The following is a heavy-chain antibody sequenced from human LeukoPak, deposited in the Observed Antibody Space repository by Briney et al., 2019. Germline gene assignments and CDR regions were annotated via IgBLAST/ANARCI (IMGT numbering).Heavy chain of an antibody. CDR1: GFTFSSYA. V-gene: IGHV3-23*01. D-gene: IGHD5-18*01. CDR3: AKDPYTAMDYYYGMDV. Sequence: RSGGSLRLSCTASGFTFSSYAMNWVRQAPGKGLEWVSSISGSGGYTYYTDSVEGRFIISRDNSKNTLYLQMNSLRAEDTAVYYCAKDPYTAMDYYYGMDVWGQGTTVTVSS. CDR2: ISGSGGYT. J-gene: IGHJ6*02.